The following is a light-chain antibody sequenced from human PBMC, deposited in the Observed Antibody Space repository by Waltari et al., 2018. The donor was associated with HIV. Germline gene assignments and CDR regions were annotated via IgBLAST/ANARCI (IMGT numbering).Light chain of an antibody. CDR3: QQRSNWPS. CDR1: HSVTNF. J-gene: IGKJ2*03. Sequence: IVLTQSPGTLSLSPGDRATLSCRASHSVTNFLAWYQQKPGQAPRLLIYDASTRAAGIPARFSGSGSGTDFTLTISILEPEDFAVYYCQQRSNWPSFGQGT. V-gene: IGKV3-11*01. CDR2: DAS.